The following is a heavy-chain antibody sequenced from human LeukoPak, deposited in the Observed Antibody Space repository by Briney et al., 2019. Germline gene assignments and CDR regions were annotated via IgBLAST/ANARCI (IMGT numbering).Heavy chain of an antibody. CDR2: ISGSGVTT. J-gene: IGHJ4*02. V-gene: IGHV3-23*01. CDR3: ATSGLSRFGF. CDR1: GFTFSSYG. Sequence: GGSLRLSCAASGFTFSSYGMSWVRQAPGKGLEWVSTISGSGVTTYYADSVKGRFTISRDNSQNTLFLQMNSLRAGDTAVYYCATSGLSRFGFWGQGTLVTVSS. D-gene: IGHD2/OR15-2a*01.